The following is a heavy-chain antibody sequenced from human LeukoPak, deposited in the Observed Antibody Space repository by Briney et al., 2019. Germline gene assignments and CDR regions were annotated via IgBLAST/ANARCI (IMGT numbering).Heavy chain of an antibody. Sequence: SETLSLTCAVSGGSISSGGYSWSWIRQPPGKGLEWIGYIYHSGSTYYNPSLKSRVTISVDRSKNQFSLKLSSVTAADTAVYYCARYCSSTSCYLLGMDVWGKGTTVTVSS. D-gene: IGHD2-2*01. CDR3: ARYCSSTSCYLLGMDV. CDR2: IYHSGST. J-gene: IGHJ6*04. V-gene: IGHV4-30-2*01. CDR1: GGSISSGGYS.